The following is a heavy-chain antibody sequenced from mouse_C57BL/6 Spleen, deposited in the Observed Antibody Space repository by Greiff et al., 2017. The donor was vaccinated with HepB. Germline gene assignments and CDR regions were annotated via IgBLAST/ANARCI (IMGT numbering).Heavy chain of an antibody. V-gene: IGHV5-17*01. D-gene: IGHD1-1*01. CDR3: ARIPYYYGSSHWYFDV. CDR2: ISSGSSTI. Sequence: EVQGVESGGGLVKPGGSLKLSCAASGFTFSDYGMHWVRQAPEKGLEWVAYISSGSSTIYYADTVKGRFTISRDNAKNTLFLQMTSLRSEDTAMYYCARIPYYYGSSHWYFDVWGTGTTVTVSS. CDR1: GFTFSDYG. J-gene: IGHJ1*03.